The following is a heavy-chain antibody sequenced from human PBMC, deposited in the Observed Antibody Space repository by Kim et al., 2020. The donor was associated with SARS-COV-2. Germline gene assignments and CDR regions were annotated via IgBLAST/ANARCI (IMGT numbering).Heavy chain of an antibody. J-gene: IGHJ4*02. CDR3: TTTGVHSSGWYTYFDY. V-gene: IGHV3-15*01. CDR1: GFTFTDAW. Sequence: GGSLRLSCAASGFTFTDAWMSWVRQAPGKGLEWVGRIKSKPGGGTTDYAAPVKGRFSISRDDSRNTLYLQMNSLKIEDTAMYYCTTTGVHSSGWYTYFDYWGQGTLVTVSS. CDR2: IKSKPGGGTT. D-gene: IGHD6-13*01.